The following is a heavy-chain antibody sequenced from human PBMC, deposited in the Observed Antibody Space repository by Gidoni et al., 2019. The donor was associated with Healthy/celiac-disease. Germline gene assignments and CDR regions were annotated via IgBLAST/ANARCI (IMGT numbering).Heavy chain of an antibody. D-gene: IGHD3-22*01. CDR3: ARRRHYYDSSGYYPIDAFDI. CDR2: IKQDGSEK. CDR1: GFTFIISW. V-gene: IGHV3-7*01. Sequence: EVQLWESGGGLVQPVWSLGLSCEASGFTFIISWMSWVRQPPGKGLEWVANIKQDGSEKYYVDSVKGRFTISRDNTKKSMYLQMSSLRAEETAVYYCARRRHYYDSSGYYPIDAFDIWGQGTMVTVSS. J-gene: IGHJ3*02.